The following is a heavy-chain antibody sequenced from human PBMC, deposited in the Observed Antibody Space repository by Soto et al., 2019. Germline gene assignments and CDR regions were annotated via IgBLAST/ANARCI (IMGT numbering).Heavy chain of an antibody. Sequence: SETLSLTCTVSGASVSSSSYYWGWIRQPPGKGLEWIGSIYYSGSTYYNPSLKSRVTISVDTSKNQFSLKLSSVTAADTAVYYCARMWSGYNSHWGQGTLVTVS. CDR3: ARMWSGYNSH. CDR2: IYYSGST. J-gene: IGHJ4*02. CDR1: GASVSSSSYY. D-gene: IGHD6-25*01. V-gene: IGHV4-39*01.